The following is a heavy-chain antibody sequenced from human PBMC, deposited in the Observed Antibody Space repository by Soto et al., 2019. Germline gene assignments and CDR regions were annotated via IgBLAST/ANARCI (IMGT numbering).Heavy chain of an antibody. CDR1: GFTFSSYA. V-gene: IGHV3-30-3*01. CDR3: ARDLSSSSRYYYYGMDV. D-gene: IGHD6-6*01. Sequence: PGGSLRLSCAASGFTFSSYAMHWVRQAPGKGLEWVAVISYDGSNKYYADSVKGRFTISRDNSKNTLYLQMNSLGAEDTAVYYCARDLSSSSRYYYYGMDVWGQGTTVTVS. J-gene: IGHJ6*02. CDR2: ISYDGSNK.